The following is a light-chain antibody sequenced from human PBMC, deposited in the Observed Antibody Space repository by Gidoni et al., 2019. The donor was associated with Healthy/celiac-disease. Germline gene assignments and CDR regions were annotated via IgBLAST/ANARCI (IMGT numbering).Light chain of an antibody. CDR2: AAS. J-gene: IGKJ5*01. CDR3: PQYYSYPIT. V-gene: IGKV1-8*01. Sequence: AIRMTQSPSSFSASTGDRVTITCRASQGISSYLAWYQQQPGQAPKLLLYAASTLQRGVPSRFRGSGSGTDFTLTISSLQSADFATYYCPQYYSYPITFGQGTRLEIK. CDR1: QGISSY.